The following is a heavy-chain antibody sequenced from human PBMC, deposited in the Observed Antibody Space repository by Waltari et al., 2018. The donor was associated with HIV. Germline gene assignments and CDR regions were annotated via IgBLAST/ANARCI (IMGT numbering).Heavy chain of an antibody. CDR3: ARGTGVRFCSS. J-gene: IGHJ5*02. CDR2: IYSTGTT. CDR1: GGSINTYF. D-gene: IGHD3-3*01. V-gene: IGHV4-59*01. Sequence: QVQLQESGPGLVTPSETLSLTCTVSGGSINTYFWNWFRQPPGKGLEWIGYIYSTGTTNYTPSLKSRVTMSVDTSKNQFSLKVRSVIAADTAVYYCARGTGVRFCSSWGQGTLVTVSS.